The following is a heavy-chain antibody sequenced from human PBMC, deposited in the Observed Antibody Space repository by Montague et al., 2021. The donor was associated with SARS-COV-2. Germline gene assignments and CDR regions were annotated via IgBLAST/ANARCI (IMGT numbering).Heavy chain of an antibody. J-gene: IGHJ4*02. CDR1: GESFSGFF. CDR2: INYRGVTNY. D-gene: IGHD4-11*01. Sequence: SETLSLTCAVYGESFSGFFWSWIRQPPGKGLEWIAEINYRGVTNYNYNPSLGSRVTISADTSKNQFSLKSRSVTAADTAVYYCARWDPQTLTVISSRGESANDYWGQGTLVTVSS. V-gene: IGHV4-34*01. CDR3: ARWDPQTLTVISSRGESANDY.